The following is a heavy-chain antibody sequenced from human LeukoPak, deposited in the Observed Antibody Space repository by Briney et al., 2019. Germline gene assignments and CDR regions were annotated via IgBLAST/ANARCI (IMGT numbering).Heavy chain of an antibody. J-gene: IGHJ4*02. V-gene: IGHV3-48*02. CDR2: ISSSSTI. D-gene: IGHD2-15*01. CDR1: GFTLSSYS. Sequence: LPGASLRLSCAASGFTLSSYSMNWVRQAPGKGLEWVSYISSSSTIYYADSVKGRFTISRDNAKNSLYLQMNSLRDEDTAVYYCARVFVGYCSGGSCPWDYWGQGTLVTVSS. CDR3: ARVFVGYCSGGSCPWDY.